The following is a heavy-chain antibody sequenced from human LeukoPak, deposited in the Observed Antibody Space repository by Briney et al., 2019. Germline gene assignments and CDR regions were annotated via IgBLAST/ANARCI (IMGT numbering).Heavy chain of an antibody. J-gene: IGHJ4*02. CDR3: ARLDSSGYWDFDY. CDR2: FNWNGGST. D-gene: IGHD3-22*01. V-gene: IGHV3-20*04. Sequence: TGGSLRLSCAASGFTFDDYGMSWVRQAPGKGLEWVSGFNWNGGSTGYADSVKGRFTISRDNAKNSLYLQMNSLRAEDTALYYCARLDSSGYWDFDYWGQGTLVTVSS. CDR1: GFTFDDYG.